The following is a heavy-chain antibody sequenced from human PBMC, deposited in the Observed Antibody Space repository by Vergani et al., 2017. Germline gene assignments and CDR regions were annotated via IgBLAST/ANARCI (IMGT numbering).Heavy chain of an antibody. CDR3: ARGTSKWPYSSSLGGHTFDY. CDR1: GGSFSGYY. J-gene: IGHJ4*02. V-gene: IGHV4-34*01. D-gene: IGHD6-6*01. Sequence: QVQLQQWGAGLLKPSETLSLTCAVYGGSFSGYYWSWIRQPPGKGLEWIGEINHSGSTNYNPSLKSRVTISVDTSKNQFSLKLSSVTAADTAVYYCARGTSKWPYSSSLGGHTFDYWGQGTLVTVSS. CDR2: INHSGST.